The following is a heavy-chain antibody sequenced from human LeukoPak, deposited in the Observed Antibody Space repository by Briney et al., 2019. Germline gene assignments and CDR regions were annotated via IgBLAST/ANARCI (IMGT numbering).Heavy chain of an antibody. CDR3: ARGYCSGTSCGTFDY. J-gene: IGHJ4*02. CDR1: GGTFSSYA. Sequence: SVKVSCKASGGTFSSYAISWVRQAPGQGLEWMGWIIPIFGTANYAQKFRGRVTITADESTSTAYMELSSLRSEDTAVYYCARGYCSGTSCGTFDYWGQGTLVTVSS. CDR2: IIPIFGTA. D-gene: IGHD2-2*01. V-gene: IGHV1-69*01.